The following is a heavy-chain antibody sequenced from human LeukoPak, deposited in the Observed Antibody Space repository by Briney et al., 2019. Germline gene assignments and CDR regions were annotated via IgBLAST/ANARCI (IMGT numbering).Heavy chain of an antibody. CDR3: ARVVLRFLEWPLEYFDY. Sequence: PSETLSLTCTVSGGSISSYYWSWIRQPPGKGLEWIGYIYYSGSTNYNPSLKSRVTISVDTSKNQFSLKLSSVTAADTAVYYCARVVLRFLEWPLEYFDYWGQGTLVTVSS. D-gene: IGHD3-3*01. J-gene: IGHJ4*02. CDR2: IYYSGST. CDR1: GGSISSYY. V-gene: IGHV4-59*12.